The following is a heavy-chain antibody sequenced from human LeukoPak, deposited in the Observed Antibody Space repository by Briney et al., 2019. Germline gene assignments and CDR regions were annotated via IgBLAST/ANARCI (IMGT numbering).Heavy chain of an antibody. CDR3: AKKGAPNYYGSGSPDY. D-gene: IGHD3-10*01. CDR2: IIGSGGST. Sequence: GGSLRLSCAASGFTFSSYAMSWVRQAPGKGREWVSAIIGSGGSTYYADSVKGRFTISRDNSKNRLYLQMNSLRAEDTAVYYCAKKGAPNYYGSGSPDYWGQGTLVTVSS. CDR1: GFTFSSYA. V-gene: IGHV3-23*01. J-gene: IGHJ4*02.